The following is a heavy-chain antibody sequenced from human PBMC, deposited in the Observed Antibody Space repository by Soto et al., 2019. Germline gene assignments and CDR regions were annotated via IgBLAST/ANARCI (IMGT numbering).Heavy chain of an antibody. CDR1: GGSISSSSYY. J-gene: IGHJ6*02. D-gene: IGHD2-21*02. CDR3: ARLASIVVVTATYYYGMDV. V-gene: IGHV4-39*01. Sequence: SETLSLTCTVSGGSISSSSYYWGWIRQPPGKGLEWIGSIYYSGSTYYSTSLKSRVTIYVDTSKNQFSLKLSSVTAADTVVYYCARLASIVVVTATYYYGMDVWGQGTTVT. CDR2: IYYSGST.